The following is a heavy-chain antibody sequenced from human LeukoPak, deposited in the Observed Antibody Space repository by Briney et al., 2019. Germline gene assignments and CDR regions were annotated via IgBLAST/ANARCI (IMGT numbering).Heavy chain of an antibody. CDR3: ARGVAAYYDFWSGWGYYYMDV. J-gene: IGHJ6*03. CDR1: GGSISSYY. Sequence: KPSETLSLTCTVSGGSISSYYWSWIRQPPGKGLEWIGYIYYSGSTNYNPSLKSRVTISVDTSKNQFSLKLSSVTAADTAVYYCARGVAAYYDFWSGWGYYYMDVWGKGTTVTVSS. D-gene: IGHD3-3*01. V-gene: IGHV4-59*01. CDR2: IYYSGST.